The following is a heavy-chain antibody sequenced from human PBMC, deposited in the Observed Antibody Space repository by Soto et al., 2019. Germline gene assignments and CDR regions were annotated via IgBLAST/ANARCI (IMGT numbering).Heavy chain of an antibody. CDR1: GFTFSSYS. Sequence: GGSLRLSCAASGFTFSSYSMNWVRQAPGKGLEWVSSISSSSSYIYYTDSVKGRFPISRDNAQNPLYLPMNSLRPQDTAVYYGARVSLSKDYSSGWYVDFDYWGQGTLVTVSS. CDR3: ARVSLSKDYSSGWYVDFDY. V-gene: IGHV3-21*01. D-gene: IGHD6-19*01. CDR2: ISSSSSYI. J-gene: IGHJ4*02.